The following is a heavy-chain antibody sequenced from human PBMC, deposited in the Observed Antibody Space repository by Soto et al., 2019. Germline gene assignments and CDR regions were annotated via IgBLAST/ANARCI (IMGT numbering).Heavy chain of an antibody. CDR1: GGSISSGGYY. CDR3: AREQGILDYYGMDV. V-gene: IGHV4-31*03. J-gene: IGHJ6*02. Sequence: QVQLQESGPGLVKPSQTLSLTCTVSGGSISSGGYYWSWIRQHPGKGLEWIGYIYYSGSTYYNPSLKSRGTISVDTSKNQFSLKLSSVSAADTAVYYCAREQGILDYYGMDVWGQGTTVTVSS. CDR2: IYYSGST. D-gene: IGHD2-8*02.